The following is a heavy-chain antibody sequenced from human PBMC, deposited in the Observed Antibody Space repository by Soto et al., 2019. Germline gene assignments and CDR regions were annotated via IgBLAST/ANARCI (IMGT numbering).Heavy chain of an antibody. J-gene: IGHJ6*02. CDR3: ARPVLMDTGVRYYYGMDV. CDR1: GGTFSSYA. Sequence: SVKVSCKASGGTFSSYAMNWVRQAPGQGLEWMGGIIPMFGTADYAQKFQARVTITADESTSTAYMELSSLTSEDTAVYYCARPVLMDTGVRYYYGMDVWGQGTTVTVSS. V-gene: IGHV1-69*13. CDR2: IIPMFGTA. D-gene: IGHD5-18*01.